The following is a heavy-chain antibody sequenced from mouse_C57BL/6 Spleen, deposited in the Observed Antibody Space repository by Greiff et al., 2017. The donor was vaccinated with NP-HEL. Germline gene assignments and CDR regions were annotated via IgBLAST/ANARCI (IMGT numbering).Heavy chain of an antibody. CDR2: IYPGDGDT. CDR3: ARETILRYYFDY. D-gene: IGHD1-1*01. V-gene: IGHV1-82*01. J-gene: IGHJ2*01. CDR1: GYAFSSSW. Sequence: VQLQESGPELVKPGASVKISCKASGYAFSSSWMNWVKQRPGKGLEWIGRIYPGDGDTNYNGKFKGKATLTADKSSSTAYMQLSSLTSEDSAVYFCARETILRYYFDYWGQGTTLTVSS.